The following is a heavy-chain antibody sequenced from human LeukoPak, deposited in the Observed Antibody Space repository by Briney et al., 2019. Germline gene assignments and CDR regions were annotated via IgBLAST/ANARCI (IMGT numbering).Heavy chain of an antibody. CDR1: GGTFISYA. CDR2: IIPIFGTA. D-gene: IGHD2-2*01. V-gene: IGHV1-69*05. Sequence: SVKVSCKASGGTFISYAISWVRQAPGQGREWMGGIIPIFGTANYAQKFQGRVTITTDESTSTAYMELSSLRSEDTAVYYCARASYCSSTSCYRFDYWGQGTLVTVSS. J-gene: IGHJ4*02. CDR3: ARASYCSSTSCYRFDY.